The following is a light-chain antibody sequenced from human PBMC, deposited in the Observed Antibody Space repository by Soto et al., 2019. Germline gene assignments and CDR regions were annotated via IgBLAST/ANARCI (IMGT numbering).Light chain of an antibody. CDR2: DAS. J-gene: IGKJ1*01. Sequence: DIQMTQSPSTLSASVGDRITITCRASQSISSWLAWYQQKPGKAPKLLIYDASSWEGGVPSRFSGSGSGTEFSLNISSLQPDDFATYYCQQYNRKATSGQGTKVEIK. CDR1: QSISSW. V-gene: IGKV1-5*01. CDR3: QQYNRKAT.